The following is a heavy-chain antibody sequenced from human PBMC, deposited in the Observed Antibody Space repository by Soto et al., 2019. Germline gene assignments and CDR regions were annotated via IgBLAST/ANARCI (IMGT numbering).Heavy chain of an antibody. Sequence: QMQLVQSGPEVKKPGTSVKVSCKASGFTFTSSAVQWVRQARGQRLEWIGWIVVGSGNTNYAQKFQERVPITRDMSTSTAYMELSSLRSEDTAVYYCAAAGRGDLRFGSYWGQGTLVTVSS. J-gene: IGHJ4*02. CDR3: AAAGRGDLRFGSY. D-gene: IGHD3-3*01. CDR2: IVVGSGNT. V-gene: IGHV1-58*01. CDR1: GFTFTSSA.